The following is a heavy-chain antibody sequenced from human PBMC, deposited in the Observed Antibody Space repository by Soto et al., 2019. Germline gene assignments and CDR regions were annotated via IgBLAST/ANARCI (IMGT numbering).Heavy chain of an antibody. V-gene: IGHV4-4*07. CDR3: ARACSSNSCYDVFDY. CDR1: GGSISSYY. J-gene: IGHJ4*02. Sequence: SETLSLTCTVSGGSISSYYWSWIRQPAGKGLEWIGRIYTSGSTNYNPSLKSRVTMSVDTPKNQFSLKLSSVTAADTAVYYCARACSSNSCYDVFDYWGQGTLVTVSS. D-gene: IGHD2-2*01. CDR2: IYTSGST.